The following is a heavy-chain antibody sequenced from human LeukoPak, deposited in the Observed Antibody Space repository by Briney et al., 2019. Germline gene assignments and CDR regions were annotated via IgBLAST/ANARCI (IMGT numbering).Heavy chain of an antibody. D-gene: IGHD6-13*01. CDR1: GGSISSSSYY. Sequence: SETLSLTCTVSGGSISSSSYYWGWIRQPPGKGLEWIGSIYYSGSTYYNPSLKSRVTISVDTSKNQFSLKVSSVTAADTAVYYCARSGSWTLNFDSWGQGTLVTVSS. V-gene: IGHV4-39*07. J-gene: IGHJ4*02. CDR2: IYYSGST. CDR3: ARSGSWTLNFDS.